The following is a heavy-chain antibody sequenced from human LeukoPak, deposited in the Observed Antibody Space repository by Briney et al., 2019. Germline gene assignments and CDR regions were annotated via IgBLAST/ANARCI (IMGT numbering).Heavy chain of an antibody. Sequence: PGGSLRLSCAASGFTFHGSWMNWVRQVPGKGLEWVANMDPSGTQKRYVDSVRGHFTISKDNSGTSFYLEMSSLTVDDTAIYYCAIWTSDSNWGQGTLVTVSS. J-gene: IGHJ4*02. D-gene: IGHD4-11*01. V-gene: IGHV3-7*01. CDR2: MDPSGTQK. CDR3: AIWTSDSN. CDR1: GFTFHGSW.